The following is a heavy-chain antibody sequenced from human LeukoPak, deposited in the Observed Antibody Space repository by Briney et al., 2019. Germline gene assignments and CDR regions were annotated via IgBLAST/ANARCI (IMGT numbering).Heavy chain of an antibody. CDR3: ARDPIHIAAAGTFDY. CDR1: GFTFSSYS. CDR2: ISSSSSTI. J-gene: IGHJ4*02. D-gene: IGHD6-13*01. Sequence: SGGSLRLSCAASGFTFSSYSMNWVRQAPGKGLEWVSYISSSSSTIYYADSVKGRFTFSRDNAKNSLYLQMNSLRAEDTAVYYCARDPIHIAAAGTFDYWGQGTLVTVSS. V-gene: IGHV3-48*01.